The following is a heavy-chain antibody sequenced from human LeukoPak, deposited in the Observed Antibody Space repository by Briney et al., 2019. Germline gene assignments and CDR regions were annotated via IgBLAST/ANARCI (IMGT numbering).Heavy chain of an antibody. CDR2: IKSKTDGGTT. CDR3: TSLDYYSFDY. J-gene: IGHJ4*02. Sequence: GGSLRLSCAASGFTFNTYTMNWVRQAPGKGLEWVGRIKSKTDGGTTDYAAPVKGRFTISRDDSKNTLYLQMNSLKTEDTAVYYCTSLDYYSFDYWGQGTQVTVS. V-gene: IGHV3-15*07. D-gene: IGHD3-10*01. CDR1: GFTFNTYT.